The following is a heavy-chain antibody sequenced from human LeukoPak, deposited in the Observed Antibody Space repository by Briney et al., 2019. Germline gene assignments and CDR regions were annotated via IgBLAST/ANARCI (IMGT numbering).Heavy chain of an antibody. V-gene: IGHV3-21*01. CDR2: ISSSSSYI. Sequence: GGSLRLSCAASGFTFSSYSMNWVRQAPGKGLEWVSSISSSSSYIYYADSVKGRFTISRDNAKNSLYLQMGSLRTEDMAVYYCARVGDFSVAAFDIWGQGTMVTVSS. J-gene: IGHJ3*02. D-gene: IGHD3-16*01. CDR3: ARVGDFSVAAFDI. CDR1: GFTFSSYS.